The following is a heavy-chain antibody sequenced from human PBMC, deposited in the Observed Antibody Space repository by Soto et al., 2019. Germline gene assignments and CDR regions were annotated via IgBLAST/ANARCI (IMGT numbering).Heavy chain of an antibody. Sequence: QVQVVESGGGVVQPGRSLRLSCAASGFTFSSFGMHWVRQAPGKGLEWVAVIWYDGSNKYYADSVKGRFTISRDNSKNTLYREMNSLRAEDTAVYYCARDGSIAARPGYYGLDVWGQGTTVTVSS. J-gene: IGHJ6*02. CDR2: IWYDGSNK. D-gene: IGHD6-6*01. CDR3: ARDGSIAARPGYYGLDV. V-gene: IGHV3-33*01. CDR1: GFTFSSFG.